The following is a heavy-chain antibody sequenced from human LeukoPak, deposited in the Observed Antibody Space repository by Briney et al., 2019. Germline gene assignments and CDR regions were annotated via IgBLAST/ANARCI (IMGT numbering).Heavy chain of an antibody. J-gene: IGHJ4*02. CDR2: VSGSGIDA. CDR3: AKDGGPLRGAFDI. CDR1: GFTFSSYA. D-gene: IGHD1-26*01. V-gene: IGHV3-23*01. Sequence: GGSLRLSCAASGFTFSSYAMSWARQAPGKGLEWVSFVSGSGIDAYYADSVRGRFIISRDNSKNTLYLQMSGLRAEDTAVYYCAKDGGPLRGAFDIWGQGTLVTVSS.